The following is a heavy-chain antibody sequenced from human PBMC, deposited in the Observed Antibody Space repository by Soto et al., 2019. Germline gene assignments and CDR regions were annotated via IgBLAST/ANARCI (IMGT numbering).Heavy chain of an antibody. D-gene: IGHD5-18*01. CDR3: ARASSTRGYSYGYWFDP. CDR1: GGSISSGGYY. J-gene: IGHJ5*02. Sequence: QVQLQESGPGLVKPSQTLSLTCTVSGGSISSGGYYWSWIRQHPGKGLEWIGYIYYSGSTYYNPSLKVRLTIEVDTSKNPFSLKLSSVTAAATAVYYCARASSTRGYSYGYWFDPWGQGTLVTVSS. V-gene: IGHV4-31*03. CDR2: IYYSGST.